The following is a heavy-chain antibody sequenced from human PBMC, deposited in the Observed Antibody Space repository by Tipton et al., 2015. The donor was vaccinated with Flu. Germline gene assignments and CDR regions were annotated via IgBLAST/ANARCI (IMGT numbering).Heavy chain of an antibody. CDR3: ARGDLVVAATVGLHMDV. CDR2: IYYSGST. CDR1: GGSISSSSYY. Sequence: TLSLTCTVSGGSISSSSYYWGWIRQPPGKGLEWIGSIYYSGSTYYNPSLKSRVTVSVDTSKNQFSLKLSSVTAADTAVYYCARGDLVVAATVGLHMDVWGKGTTVTVSS. V-gene: IGHV4-39*01. J-gene: IGHJ6*03. D-gene: IGHD2-15*01.